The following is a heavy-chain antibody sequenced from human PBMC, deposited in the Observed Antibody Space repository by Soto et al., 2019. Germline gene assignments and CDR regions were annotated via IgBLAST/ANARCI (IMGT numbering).Heavy chain of an antibody. CDR2: IIPILGIA. V-gene: IGHV1-69*04. J-gene: IGHJ4*02. CDR1: GGTFSSYT. Sequence: AASVKVSCKASGGTFSSYTISWVRQAPGQGLEWMGRIIPILGIANYAQKFQGRVTITADKSTSTAYMELSSLRSEDTAVYYCARDYYDSSGYLPPAPPIDYWGQGTLVTVSS. D-gene: IGHD3-22*01. CDR3: ARDYYDSSGYLPPAPPIDY.